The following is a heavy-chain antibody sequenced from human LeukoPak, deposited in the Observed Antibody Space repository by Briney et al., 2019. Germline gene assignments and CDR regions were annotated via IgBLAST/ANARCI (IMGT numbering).Heavy chain of an antibody. Sequence: ASVRVSCKASGYTFTGYYMHWVRQAPGQGLEWMGWINPNSGGTNYAQKFQGRVTMTRDTSISTAYMELSRLRSDDTAVYYCARDAVYCSGGSCYSDYWGQGTLVTVSS. V-gene: IGHV1-2*02. D-gene: IGHD2-15*01. CDR3: ARDAVYCSGGSCYSDY. CDR2: INPNSGGT. CDR1: GYTFTGYY. J-gene: IGHJ4*02.